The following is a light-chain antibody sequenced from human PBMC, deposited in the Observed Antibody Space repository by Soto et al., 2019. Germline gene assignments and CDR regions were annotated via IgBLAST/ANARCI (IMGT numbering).Light chain of an antibody. V-gene: IGLV1-44*01. Sequence: QSVLTQPPSASGTPGQRVTISCSGSTSNIGSNTVNWYQQVPGTAPKLLIYSNNERPSGVTDRFSGSKSGTSASLAISGLQSEDEADYYCGAWDDSLIGPIFGGGTKLTVL. CDR1: TSNIGSNT. CDR2: SNN. CDR3: GAWDDSLIGPI. J-gene: IGLJ2*01.